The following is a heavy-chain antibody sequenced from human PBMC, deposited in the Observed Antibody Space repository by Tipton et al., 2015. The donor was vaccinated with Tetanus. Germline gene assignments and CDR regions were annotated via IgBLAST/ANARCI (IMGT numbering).Heavy chain of an antibody. CDR1: GYSFTSHW. CDR3: ARMYSASSPFDH. J-gene: IGHJ4*02. D-gene: IGHD1-26*01. CDR2: IFPDDSDT. Sequence: QLVQSGADVKKPGESLKISCKASGYSFTSHWIGWVRQMPGKGLEWMGMIFPDDSDTRYSPSFQGHVTFSVDKSTSTVYLRWGSLKASDTAMYFCARMYSASSPFDHWGQGTLVAVSS. V-gene: IGHV5-51*01.